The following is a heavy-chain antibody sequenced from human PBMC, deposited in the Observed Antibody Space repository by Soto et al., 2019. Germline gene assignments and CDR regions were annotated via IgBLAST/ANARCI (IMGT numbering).Heavy chain of an antibody. J-gene: IGHJ5*02. V-gene: IGHV4-39*01. CDR2: IYYSGST. CDR3: QTGTTSDNWFDP. Sequence: PSETVSLTCTVSGGSISSSSYYWGWIRQPPGKGPEWIGSIYYSGSTYYNPSLKSRVTISVDTSKNQFSLKLSSVTAADTAVYYCQTGTTSDNWFDPWGQGTLVTVSS. D-gene: IGHD1-7*01. CDR1: GGSISSSSYY.